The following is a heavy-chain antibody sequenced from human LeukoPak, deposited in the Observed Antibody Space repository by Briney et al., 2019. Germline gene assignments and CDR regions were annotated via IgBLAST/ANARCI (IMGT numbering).Heavy chain of an antibody. V-gene: IGHV3-53*01. CDR1: GFTVSNND. CDR2: IYSGGDT. Sequence: PGGSLRLSCAASGFTVSNNDMSWVRQAPGKGLEWVSVIYSGGDTYYADSVKGRFTISRDNSKNTLYLQMNSLRAEDTAVYYCARVRIYDDYVYWYFDLWGRGTLITVSS. D-gene: IGHD4-17*01. J-gene: IGHJ2*01. CDR3: ARVRIYDDYVYWYFDL.